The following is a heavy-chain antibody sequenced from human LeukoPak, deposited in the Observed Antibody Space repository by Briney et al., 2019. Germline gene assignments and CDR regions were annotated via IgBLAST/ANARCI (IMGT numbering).Heavy chain of an antibody. CDR3: ARGDYDILTGYYRMPFDY. D-gene: IGHD3-9*01. CDR1: GHTFRSYW. J-gene: IGHJ4*02. CDR2: LHSDGSST. V-gene: IGHV3-74*01. Sequence: GVSLRLLCAASGHTFRSYWKHWVRHAPAKGLVWVSRLHSDGSSTSYADSVKSRFTISRDNAKNTLYLQMNSLRAEDTAVYYCARGDYDILTGYYRMPFDYWGQGTLVTVSS.